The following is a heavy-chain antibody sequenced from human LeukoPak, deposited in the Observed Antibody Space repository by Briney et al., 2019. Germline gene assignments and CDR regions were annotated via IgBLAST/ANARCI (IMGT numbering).Heavy chain of an antibody. Sequence: GGSLRLSCAASGFTFSSYAMHWVRQAPGKGLEWVAVISYDGSNKCYADSVKGRFTISRDNSKNTLYLQMNSLRAEDTAVYYCARDGLRYCSGGSCYQGYWGQGTLVTVSS. CDR3: ARDGLRYCSGGSCYQGY. CDR2: ISYDGSNK. J-gene: IGHJ4*02. V-gene: IGHV3-30-3*01. D-gene: IGHD2-15*01. CDR1: GFTFSSYA.